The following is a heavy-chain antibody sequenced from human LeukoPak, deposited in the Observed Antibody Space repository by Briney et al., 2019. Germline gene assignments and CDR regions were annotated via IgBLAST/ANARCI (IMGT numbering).Heavy chain of an antibody. CDR3: ARGPEWGYFDSDWFDP. CDR1: GGSISSYY. V-gene: IGHV4-59*01. Sequence: SETLSLTCTVSGGSISSYYWSWIRQPPGKGLEWIGYIYYSGSTNYNPSLKSRVTISVDTSKNQFSLKLSSATVADTAVYYCARGPEWGYFDSDWFDPWGQGTLVTVSS. D-gene: IGHD3-9*01. CDR2: IYYSGST. J-gene: IGHJ5*02.